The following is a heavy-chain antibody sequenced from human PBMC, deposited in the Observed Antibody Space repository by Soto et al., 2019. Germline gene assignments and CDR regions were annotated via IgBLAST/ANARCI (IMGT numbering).Heavy chain of an antibody. CDR2: IRSKANNYAT. CDR3: TRDGTSGVDY. CDR1: GFTFSGSA. J-gene: IGHJ4*02. Sequence: GALRLSCAASGFTFSGSAMHWVRQASGKGLEWVGRIRSKANNYATSYAASVKGRFTISRDDSKNTAYLQMNSLKTEDTAVYYCTRDGTSGVDYWGQGTLVTVSS. D-gene: IGHD6-13*01. V-gene: IGHV3-73*01.